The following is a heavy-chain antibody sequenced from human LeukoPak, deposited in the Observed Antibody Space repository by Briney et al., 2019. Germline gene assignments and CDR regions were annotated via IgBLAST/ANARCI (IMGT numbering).Heavy chain of an antibody. D-gene: IGHD2-15*01. Sequence: PGESLKISCKGSGDTFTNHWIGWVRQMPGEGLEWMGIIYPGDSDTKYSPSFQGHVTISVDKSINTAYLQWSSLKASDTAMYYCASQYCSGGSCYPNYFDYWGQGTLVTVSS. CDR1: GDTFTNHW. CDR3: ASQYCSGGSCYPNYFDY. CDR2: IYPGDSDT. J-gene: IGHJ4*02. V-gene: IGHV5-51*01.